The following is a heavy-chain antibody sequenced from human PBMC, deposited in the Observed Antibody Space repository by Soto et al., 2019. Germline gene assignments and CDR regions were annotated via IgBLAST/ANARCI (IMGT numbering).Heavy chain of an antibody. J-gene: IGHJ5*02. Sequence: GESLKISCKTSGYSFASYWIGWVRQMPGKGLEWMGIIYPGDSDTRYNPSLEGQVTISADKSISTVFLQWSSLKASDTAIYYCARQGSSSSISWFDPWGQGTLVTSPQ. CDR3: ARQGSSSSISWFDP. V-gene: IGHV5-51*01. CDR2: IYPGDSDT. CDR1: GYSFASYW. D-gene: IGHD6-6*01.